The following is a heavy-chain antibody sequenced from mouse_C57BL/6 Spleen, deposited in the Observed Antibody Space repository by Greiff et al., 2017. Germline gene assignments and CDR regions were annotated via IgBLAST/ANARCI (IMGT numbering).Heavy chain of an antibody. CDR3: ARNYYGSSYPYYAMDY. CDR2: IWGVGST. CDR1: GFSLTSYG. Sequence: VQRVESGPGLVAPSQSLSITCTVSGFSLTSYGVDWVRQSPGKGLEWLGVIWGVGSTNYNSALKSRLSISKYNSKSQVFLKMNSLQTDDTAMYYCARNYYGSSYPYYAMDYWGQGTSVTVSS. V-gene: IGHV2-6*01. J-gene: IGHJ4*01. D-gene: IGHD1-1*01.